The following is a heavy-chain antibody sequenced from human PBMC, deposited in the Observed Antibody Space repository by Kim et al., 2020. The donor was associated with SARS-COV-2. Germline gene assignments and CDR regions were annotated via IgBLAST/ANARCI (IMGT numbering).Heavy chain of an antibody. CDR3: ARVKRGSTTFDY. V-gene: IGHV4-34*01. J-gene: IGHJ4*02. D-gene: IGHD2-2*01. Sequence: NYNPSLKSRVTISVDTSKNQFSLKLSSVTAADTAVYYCARVKRGSTTFDYWGQGTLVTVSS.